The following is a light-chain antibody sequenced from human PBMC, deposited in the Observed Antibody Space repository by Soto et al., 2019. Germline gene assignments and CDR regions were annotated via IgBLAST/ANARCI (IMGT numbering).Light chain of an antibody. CDR2: DAS. CDR1: QSVSSY. CDR3: QQCGSSST. Sequence: IEMTQSPATLSVSPGERATLSCRASQSVSSYLAWYQQTPGQAPRLLIYDASNRATGIPARFSGSGSGTDFTLTISRLEPEDFAVYYCQQCGSSSTFGQGTRLEIK. J-gene: IGKJ5*01. V-gene: IGKV3-11*01.